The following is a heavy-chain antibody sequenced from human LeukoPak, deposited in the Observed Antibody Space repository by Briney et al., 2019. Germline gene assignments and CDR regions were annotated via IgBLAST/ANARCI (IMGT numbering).Heavy chain of an antibody. D-gene: IGHD5-24*01. Sequence: GGSLRLSYAASGFTFSSYGMHWVRQAPGKGLEWVAFIRYDGSNKYYADSVKGRFTISRDNSKNTLYLQMNSLRAEDTAVYYCARGVEMATYEFDPWGQGTLVTVSS. V-gene: IGHV3-30*02. CDR1: GFTFSSYG. CDR2: IRYDGSNK. CDR3: ARGVEMATYEFDP. J-gene: IGHJ5*02.